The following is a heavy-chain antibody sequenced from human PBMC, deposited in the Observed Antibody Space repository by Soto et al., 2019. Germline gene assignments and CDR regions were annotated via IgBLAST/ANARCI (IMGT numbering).Heavy chain of an antibody. J-gene: IGHJ4*02. Sequence: QIQLVQSEGEVRQPGASEKVSCKTSGYSFVNYGVTWVRQRPGQGLEWMGWLNTYNANTKYAQKLQGRVTMTADTSASTPYVELRSLRSDDTAVYFCARAQPPTESDFWGQGTLVIVPS. V-gene: IGHV1-18*01. D-gene: IGHD6-13*01. CDR2: LNTYNANT. CDR1: GYSFVNYG. CDR3: ARAQPPTESDF.